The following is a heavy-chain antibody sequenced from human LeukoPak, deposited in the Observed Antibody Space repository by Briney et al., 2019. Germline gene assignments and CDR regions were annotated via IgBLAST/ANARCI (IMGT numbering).Heavy chain of an antibody. J-gene: IGHJ4*02. D-gene: IGHD5-12*01. CDR2: IWYDGSNK. CDR1: GFTFSSYG. V-gene: IGHV3-33*01. CDR3: ARNSDGGLRLRTGIGY. Sequence: TGGSLRLSCAASGFTFSSYGMHWVRQAPGKGLEWVAVIWYDGSNKYYADSVKGRFTISRDNAKNSLYLQMNSLRAEDTAVYYCARNSDGGLRLRTGIGYWGQGTLVTVSS.